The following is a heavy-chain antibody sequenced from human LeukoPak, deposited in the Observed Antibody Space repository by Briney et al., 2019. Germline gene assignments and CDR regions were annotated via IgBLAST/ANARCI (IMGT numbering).Heavy chain of an antibody. V-gene: IGHV3-23*01. Sequence: GGSLRLSCAASGFSFSIYSMSWVRQAPGKGLEWVSVIGGSVGNTYYLDSVKGRFAISRDNSKNTLYLQMISLRAQDTALYYCGKGRGTTVTTSFDYWGQGTLITVSS. CDR3: GKGRGTTVTTSFDY. CDR1: GFSFSIYS. D-gene: IGHD4-17*01. CDR2: IGGSVGNT. J-gene: IGHJ4*01.